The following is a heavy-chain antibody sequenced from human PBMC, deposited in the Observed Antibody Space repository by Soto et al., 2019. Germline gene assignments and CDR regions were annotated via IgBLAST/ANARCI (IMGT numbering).Heavy chain of an antibody. J-gene: IGHJ4*02. Sequence: EVRLLESGGALVQPGGSLRLSCVTSGFRFSSYAMSWVRQAPGKGLEWVAALIGRGDNTQYADSVKGRFTISRDISKNTLYLQMNSLVAEYTAIYYCAKDRCGDSSCYNFDQWGQGTLVTVSS. D-gene: IGHD6-19*01. CDR1: GFRFSSYA. V-gene: IGHV3-23*01. CDR3: AKDRCGDSSCYNFDQ. CDR2: LIGRGDNT.